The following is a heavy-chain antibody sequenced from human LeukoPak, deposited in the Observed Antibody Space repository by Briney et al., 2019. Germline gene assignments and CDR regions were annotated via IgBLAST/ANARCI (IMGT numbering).Heavy chain of an antibody. V-gene: IGHV4-59*08. CDR3: ARVRGYSSGWYWFDP. D-gene: IGHD6-19*01. CDR1: GGSISSYY. CDR2: IYYSGST. Sequence: KLPETLSLTCTVSGGSISSYYWSWIRQPPGKGLEWIGYIYYSGSTNYNPSLKSRVTISVDTSKNQFSLKLSSVTAADTAVYYCARVRGYSSGWYWFDPWGQGPLVTVSS. J-gene: IGHJ5*02.